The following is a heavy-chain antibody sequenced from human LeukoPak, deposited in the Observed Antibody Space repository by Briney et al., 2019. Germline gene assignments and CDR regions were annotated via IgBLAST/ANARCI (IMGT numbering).Heavy chain of an antibody. CDR2: IYYSGST. V-gene: IGHV4-59*01. D-gene: IGHD3-10*01. CDR1: GGSITGSY. J-gene: IGHJ4*02. CDR3: ATAGPISGRHNYFDS. Sequence: SETLSLTCTVSGGSITGSYWSWLRQPPGKGLEYIGYIYYSGSTNYNPSLKSRVTISVDTSKNQFSLKLTSVTAADTAVYYCATAGPISGRHNYFDSWGQGALVTVSS.